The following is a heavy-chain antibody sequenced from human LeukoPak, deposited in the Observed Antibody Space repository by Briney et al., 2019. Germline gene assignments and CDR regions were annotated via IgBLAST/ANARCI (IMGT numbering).Heavy chain of an antibody. CDR3: ARDRLWNYYDSEDY. CDR1: GFTFSSYS. Sequence: GGSLRLSCAASGFTFSSYSMNWVRQAPGKGLEWVSYISSSSSTIYYADSVKGRFTISRDNAKNSLYLQMNSLRAEDTAVYYCARDRLWNYYDSEDYWGQGTLVTVSS. D-gene: IGHD3-22*01. J-gene: IGHJ4*02. V-gene: IGHV3-48*04. CDR2: ISSSSSTI.